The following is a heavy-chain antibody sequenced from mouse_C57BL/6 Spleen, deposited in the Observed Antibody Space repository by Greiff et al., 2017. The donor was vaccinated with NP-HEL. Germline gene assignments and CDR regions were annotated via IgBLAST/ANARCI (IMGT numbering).Heavy chain of an antibody. V-gene: IGHV14-4*01. D-gene: IGHD1-3*01. CDR1: GFNIKDDY. J-gene: IGHJ3*01. CDR2: IDPENGDT. Sequence: EVQLQQSGAELVRPGASVKLSCTASGFNIKDDYMHWVKQRPEQGLEWIGWIDPENGDTESASKFQGKATITADTSSNTAYLQLRSLTSEDPAVYYCTPGLSLFAYWGQGTLVTVSA. CDR3: TPGLSLFAY.